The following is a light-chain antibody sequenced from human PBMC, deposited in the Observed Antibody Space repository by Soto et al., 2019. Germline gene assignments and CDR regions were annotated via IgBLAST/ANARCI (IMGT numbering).Light chain of an antibody. CDR1: QSVSSL. Sequence: EIVLTQSPVTLSFSPGERATLSFMSSQSVSSLLAWYQQKPGQAPRLLIYDASNRATGIPARFSGSGSGTEFTLTISSLQSEDFAVYYCQQYNNWPPLTFGQGTKVDIK. CDR2: DAS. V-gene: IGKV3-15*01. CDR3: QQYNNWPPLT. J-gene: IGKJ1*01.